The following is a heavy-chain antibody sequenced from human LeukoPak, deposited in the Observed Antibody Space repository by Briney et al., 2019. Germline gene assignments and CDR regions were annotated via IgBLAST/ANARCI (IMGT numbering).Heavy chain of an antibody. CDR3: ARDLSYGGYDLGFDY. J-gene: IGHJ4*02. D-gene: IGHD5-12*01. CDR2: ISAYNGNT. V-gene: IGHV1-18*01. Sequence: VASVKVSCKASGYTFTSYGISWVRQAPGQGLEWMGWISAYNGNTNYAQKLQGRVTMTTDTSTSTAYMGLRSLRSDDTAVYYCARDLSYGGYDLGFDYWGQGTLVTVSS. CDR1: GYTFTSYG.